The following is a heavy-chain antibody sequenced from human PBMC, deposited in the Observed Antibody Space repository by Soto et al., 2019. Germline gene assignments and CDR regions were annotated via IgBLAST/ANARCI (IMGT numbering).Heavy chain of an antibody. CDR2: IIPIFGTA. Sequence: SVKVSCKASGGTFSSYAISWVRQAPGQGLEWMGGIIPIFGTANYAQKFQGRVTITADESTSTAYMELSSLRSEATAVYYCVRDEGVSGYSYAPRGVWGEGTKVTVSS. J-gene: IGHJ6*01. V-gene: IGHV1-69*13. D-gene: IGHD5-18*01. CDR3: VRDEGVSGYSYAPRGV. CDR1: GGTFSSYA.